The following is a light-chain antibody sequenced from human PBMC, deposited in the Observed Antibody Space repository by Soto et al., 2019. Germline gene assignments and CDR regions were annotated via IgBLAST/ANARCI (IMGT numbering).Light chain of an antibody. CDR2: GAS. CDR3: QQDYNLPWT. J-gene: IGKJ1*01. CDR1: QSVSSSY. V-gene: IGKV3D-7*01. Sequence: EIVITQAPGTLSLAAGEMATLSCMASQSVSSSYLSWYQQKPGQAPRLLIYGASIRATGIPARFSGSGSGTAFTLTISSLQPEDFAVYYCQQDYNLPWTFGQGTKVDIK.